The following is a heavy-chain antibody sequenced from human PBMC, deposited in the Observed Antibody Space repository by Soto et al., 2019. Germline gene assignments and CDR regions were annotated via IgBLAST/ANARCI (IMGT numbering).Heavy chain of an antibody. CDR1: GFSLSNAGLG. J-gene: IGHJ5*02. V-gene: IGHV2-26*04. D-gene: IGHD6-13*01. CDR3: ASTYSTSWYWFDP. CDR2: IFSNDEK. Sequence: QVTVKESGPVLVKPTETLTLTCTVSGFSLSNAGLGVSWIRQPPGQALEWRAHIFSNDEKSYSTSLKSRLTISKDTSKSQVVLTMTNMYPVDTATYYCASTYSTSWYWFDPWGQGTLVTVSS.